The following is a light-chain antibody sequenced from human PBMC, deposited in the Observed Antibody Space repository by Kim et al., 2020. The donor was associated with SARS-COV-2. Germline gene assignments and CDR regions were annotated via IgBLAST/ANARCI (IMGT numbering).Light chain of an antibody. CDR1: QSLDNN. J-gene: IGKJ2*03. V-gene: IGKV3-15*01. Sequence: ETVMTQSPATLSVSPGKRVTLSCRASQSLDNNLAWYQQKVGQSPRLLIHAVSTRATGVPARFSGSGSGTEFTLTISSLQSEDFAVYYCQQYNNPVSFGQGTKLEI. CDR3: QQYNNPVS. CDR2: AVS.